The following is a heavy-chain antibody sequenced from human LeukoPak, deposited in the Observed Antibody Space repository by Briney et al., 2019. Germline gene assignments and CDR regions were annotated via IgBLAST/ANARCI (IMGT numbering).Heavy chain of an antibody. CDR1: GFTFSSYA. J-gene: IGHJ4*02. D-gene: IGHD6-19*01. CDR2: ISYDGSNK. V-gene: IGHV3-30*04. CDR3: AKGFSSGWPPLLDY. Sequence: GRSLRLSCAASGFTFSSYAMHWVRQAPGKGLKWVAMISYDGSNKYYADSVKGQFPISRDNSKNTVYLQMNGLRAEDTAVYYCAKGFSSGWPPLLDYWGQGTLVTVSS.